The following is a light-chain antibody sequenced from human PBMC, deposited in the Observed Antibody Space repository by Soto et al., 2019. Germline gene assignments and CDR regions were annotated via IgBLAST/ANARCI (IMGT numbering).Light chain of an antibody. Sequence: EIVMTQSPATLSVSPGERATLSCRASESVSNKLAWYQQRPGQAPRLLIYGASTRATAIPARFSGSGSGTEFTLTISSLQSEDFAVYYCQQYDDWPETFGQGTKVDMK. CDR1: ESVSNK. CDR3: QQYDDWPET. CDR2: GAS. V-gene: IGKV3-15*01. J-gene: IGKJ1*01.